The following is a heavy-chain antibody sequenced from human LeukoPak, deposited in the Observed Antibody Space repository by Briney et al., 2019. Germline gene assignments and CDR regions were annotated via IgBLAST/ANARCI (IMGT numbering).Heavy chain of an antibody. CDR2: IYSGGDT. J-gene: IGHJ4*02. D-gene: IGHD2-2*01. CDR3: ARGPPACSTNCYGYLDY. CDR1: GFTVSGKY. Sequence: PGRSLRLSCAASGFTVSGKYMSWVRQAPGKGLEWISLIYSGGDTYYPDSVRGRFTISRDNSKNTLYLQMNSLRGEDTAVYYCARGPPACSTNCYGYLDYWGQGTLVTVSS. V-gene: IGHV3-53*01.